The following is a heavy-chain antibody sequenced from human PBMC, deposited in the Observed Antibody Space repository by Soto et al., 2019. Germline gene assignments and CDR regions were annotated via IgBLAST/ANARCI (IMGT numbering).Heavy chain of an antibody. J-gene: IGHJ6*02. CDR3: ARTRLVGYCSGGSCFRMDV. V-gene: IGHV4-59*08. CDR2: IYYSGST. D-gene: IGHD2-15*01. CDR1: GGSISSYY. Sequence: ASETLSLTCTVSGGSISSYYWSWIRQPPGKGLEWIGYIYYSGSTNYNPSLKSRVTISVDTSKNQFSLKLSSVTAADTAVYYCARTRLVGYCSGGSCFRMDVWGQGTTVTVSS.